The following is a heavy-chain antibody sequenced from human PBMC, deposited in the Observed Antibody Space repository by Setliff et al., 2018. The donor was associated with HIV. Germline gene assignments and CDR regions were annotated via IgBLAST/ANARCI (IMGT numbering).Heavy chain of an antibody. CDR3: ARVRTSTGAQY. D-gene: IGHD1-1*01. Sequence: GGSLRLSCVASGLDIGDYWMTWVRQAPGKGLEWVANINPDGNERYYMASVQGRFTISRDNIQNSLLLQMNSLTADDAAVYYCARVRTSTGAQYWGQGTLVTVSS. J-gene: IGHJ4*02. V-gene: IGHV3-7*03. CDR2: INPDGNER. CDR1: GLDIGDYW.